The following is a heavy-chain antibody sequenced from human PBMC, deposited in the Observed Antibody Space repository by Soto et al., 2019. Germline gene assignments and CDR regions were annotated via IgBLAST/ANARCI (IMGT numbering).Heavy chain of an antibody. J-gene: IGHJ5*02. CDR1: GFTFSSYA. V-gene: IGHV3-23*01. CDR2: ISGSGGST. Sequence: EVQLLESGGGLVQPGGSLRLSCAASGFTFSSYAMSWVRQAPGKGLEWVSAISGSGGSTYYADSGKGRFTISRDNSKNTLYLQMNGLRAEDTAVYYCARPLIGQQLGGGWFDPWGKGTLVTVSS. CDR3: ARPLIGQQLGGGWFDP. D-gene: IGHD6-13*01.